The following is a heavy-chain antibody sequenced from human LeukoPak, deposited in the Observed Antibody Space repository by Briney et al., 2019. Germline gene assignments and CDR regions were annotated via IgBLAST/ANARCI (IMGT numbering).Heavy chain of an antibody. CDR3: ARGLFNYDNSGLNY. V-gene: IGHV1-69*13. Sequence: ASVKVSCKASGGTFSSYAISWVRQAPGQGLEWMGGIIPIFGTANYAQKFQGRVTITADESTSTAYMELSSLRSEDTAVYYCARGLFNYDNSGLNYWGQGTRVTVSS. CDR1: GGTFSSYA. J-gene: IGHJ4*02. CDR2: IIPIFGTA. D-gene: IGHD3-22*01.